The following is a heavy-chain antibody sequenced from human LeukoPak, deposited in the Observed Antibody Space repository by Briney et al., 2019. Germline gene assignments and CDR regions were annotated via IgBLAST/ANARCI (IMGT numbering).Heavy chain of an antibody. J-gene: IGHJ3*02. CDR2: ISSSGSTI. CDR3: ARENKWLPTSDAFDI. D-gene: IGHD3-22*01. Sequence: PGGSLRLSCAASGFTFSSYEMNWVRQAPGKGLEWVSYISSSGSTIYYADSVKGRFTISRDNAKNSLYLQMNSLRAEDTAVYYCARENKWLPTSDAFDIWDQGTMVTASS. CDR1: GFTFSSYE. V-gene: IGHV3-48*03.